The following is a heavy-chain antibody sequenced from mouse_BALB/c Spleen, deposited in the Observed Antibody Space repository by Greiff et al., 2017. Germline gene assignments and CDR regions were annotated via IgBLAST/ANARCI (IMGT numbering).Heavy chain of an antibody. CDR3: ARSTYYRYDGPFAY. J-gene: IGHJ3*01. CDR2: IDPANGNT. V-gene: IGHV14-3*02. D-gene: IGHD2-14*01. Sequence: VQLKESGAELVKPGASVKLSCTASGFNIKDTYMHWVKQRPEQGLEWIGRIDPANGNTKYDPKFQGKATITADTSSNTAYLQLSSLTSEDTAVYYCARSTYYRYDGPFAYWGQGTLVTVSA. CDR1: GFNIKDTY.